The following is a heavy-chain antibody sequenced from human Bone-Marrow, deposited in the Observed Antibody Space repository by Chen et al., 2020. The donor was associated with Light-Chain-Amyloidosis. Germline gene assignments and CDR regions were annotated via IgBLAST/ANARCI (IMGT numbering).Heavy chain of an antibody. D-gene: IGHD3-10*01. CDR1: GGSISSYY. CDR3: ARERYYGSGKGWFDP. V-gene: IGHV4-59*01. Sequence: QVQLQESGPGLVKPSETLSLTCPVPGGSISSYYWSWIRQPPGKGLEWIGYIYYRGSTNYNPSLKSRVTISVDTSKNQFSLKLGSVTAADTAVYYCARERYYGSGKGWFDPWGQGTLVTVSS. J-gene: IGHJ5*02. CDR2: IYYRGST.